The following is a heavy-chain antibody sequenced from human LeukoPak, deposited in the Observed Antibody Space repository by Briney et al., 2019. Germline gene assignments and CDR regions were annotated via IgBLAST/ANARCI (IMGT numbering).Heavy chain of an antibody. J-gene: IGHJ4*02. V-gene: IGHV3-7*01. D-gene: IGHD6-13*01. CDR1: GFTFSSYW. CDR2: IKQDGSEK. Sequence: GGSLRLSCAASGFTFSSYWMSWVRQAPGKGLEWVANIKQDGSEKYYVDSVKGRFTISRDNVKNSLYLQMNSLRAEDTAVYYCARIPSLSWQQPFDYWGQGTLVTVSS. CDR3: ARIPSLSWQQPFDY.